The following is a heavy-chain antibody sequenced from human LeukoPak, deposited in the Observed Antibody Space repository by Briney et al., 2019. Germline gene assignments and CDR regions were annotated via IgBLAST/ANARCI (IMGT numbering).Heavy chain of an antibody. D-gene: IGHD2-2*01. CDR2: MNHSGGT. CDR3: ARGKKRSGCSTPSCYASSYYYYYMDV. CDR1: GGSFSGYY. Sequence: SETLSLTCAVYGGSFSGYYWGWIRQPPGKGLEWIGEMNHSGGTNYNPSLKSRVTISVDTSKNQFSLKLSSVTAADTTVYYCARGKKRSGCSTPSCYASSYYYYYMDVWGKGTTVTISS. J-gene: IGHJ6*03. V-gene: IGHV4-34*01.